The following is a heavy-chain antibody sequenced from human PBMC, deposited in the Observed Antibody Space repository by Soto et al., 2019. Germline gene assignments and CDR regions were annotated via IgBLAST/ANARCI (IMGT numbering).Heavy chain of an antibody. Sequence: QVQLVQSGAEVKKPGSSVKVSCKASGGTFSSYAISWVRQAPGQGLEWMGGIIPIFGTANYAQKFQGRVTVPATESTSTAYRERGSLGSEARAVYYCAKDPFSLVDKVMETEEYFAYWGKGPRVTVSS. J-gene: IGHJ4*02. CDR2: IIPIFGTA. V-gene: IGHV1-69*01. CDR1: GGTFSSYA. CDR3: AKDPFSLVDKVMETEEYFAY. D-gene: IGHD5-18*01.